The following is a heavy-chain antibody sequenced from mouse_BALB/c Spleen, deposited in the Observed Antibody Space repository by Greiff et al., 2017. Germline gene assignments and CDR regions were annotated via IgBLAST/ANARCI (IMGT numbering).Heavy chain of an antibody. D-gene: IGHD1-1*01. V-gene: IGHV2-6-4*01. Sequence: VMLVESGPGLVAPSQSLSITCTVSGFSLSRYSVHWVRQPPGKGLEWLGMIWGGGSTDYNSALKSRLSISKDNSKSQVFLKMNSLQTDDTAMYYCARNLDYGSSRFAYWGQGTLVTVSA. J-gene: IGHJ3*01. CDR3: ARNLDYGSSRFAY. CDR1: GFSLSRYS. CDR2: IWGGGST.